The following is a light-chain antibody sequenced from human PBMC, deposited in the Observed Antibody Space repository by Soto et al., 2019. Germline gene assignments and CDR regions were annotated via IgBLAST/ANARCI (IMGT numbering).Light chain of an antibody. V-gene: IGKV2-28*01. Sequence: DIVMTQSPLSLPVTPGEPAPISCRSSQSLLHSNGYNYLDWYLQKPGQSPQLLIYLGSNRASGVPDRFSGSGSGTDFTLKISRVEAEDVGVYYCMQALQTRCTFGQGTKLEIK. J-gene: IGKJ2*02. CDR3: MQALQTRCT. CDR2: LGS. CDR1: QSLLHSNGYNY.